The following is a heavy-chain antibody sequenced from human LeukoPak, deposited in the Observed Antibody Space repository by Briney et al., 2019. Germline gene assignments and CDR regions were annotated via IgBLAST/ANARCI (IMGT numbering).Heavy chain of an antibody. CDR1: GFTFSSYA. J-gene: IGHJ4*02. Sequence: GGSLRLSCAASGFTFSSYAMHWVRQAPGKGLEYVSAISSNGGSTYYANSVKGRFTISRDNSKNTLYLQMGSLRAEDMAVYYCARNSIVGATLDYWGQGTLVTVSS. CDR2: ISSNGGST. D-gene: IGHD1-26*01. V-gene: IGHV3-64*01. CDR3: ARNSIVGATLDY.